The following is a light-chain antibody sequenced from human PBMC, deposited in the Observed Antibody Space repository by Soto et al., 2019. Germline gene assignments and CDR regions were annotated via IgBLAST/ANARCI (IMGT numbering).Light chain of an antibody. J-gene: IGKJ2*01. CDR2: GAS. Sequence: EIVMTQSPATLSVSPGERATLSCRASQSISSNLAWYQQKPGQAPRLLIYGASARATGIPARFSGSGSGTEFTLTVGSLQSHDFAVYYCQQYNNWPPEPFTFGQGTKLDIK. V-gene: IGKV3-15*01. CDR3: QQYNNWPPEPFT. CDR1: QSISSN.